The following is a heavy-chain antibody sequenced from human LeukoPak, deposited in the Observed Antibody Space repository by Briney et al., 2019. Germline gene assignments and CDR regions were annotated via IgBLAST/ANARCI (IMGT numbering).Heavy chain of an antibody. CDR3: ARGTYYDFWSGYSYFDY. J-gene: IGHJ4*02. D-gene: IGHD3-3*01. CDR1: GGSFSGYY. CDR2: INHSGST. V-gene: IGHV4-34*01. Sequence: PSETLSLTCAVYGGSFSGYYWSWIRQPPGKGLEWIGEINHSGSTNYNPSLKSRVTISVDTSKNQFSLKLSSVPAAETAVYYCARGTYYDFWSGYSYFDYWGQGTLVTVSS.